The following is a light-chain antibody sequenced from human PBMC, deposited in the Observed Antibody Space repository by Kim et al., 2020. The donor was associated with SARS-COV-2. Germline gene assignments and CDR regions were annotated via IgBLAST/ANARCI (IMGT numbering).Light chain of an antibody. CDR2: QDS. J-gene: IGLJ2*01. CDR1: KLGDKY. V-gene: IGLV3-1*01. CDR3: QPWASSTV. Sequence: SYELTQPPSVSVSPGQTASITCSGDKLGDKYACWYQQKPGQSPVLVIYQDSKRPSGIPERFSGSNSGNTATLTISGTQAMDEADYYCQPWASSTVFG.